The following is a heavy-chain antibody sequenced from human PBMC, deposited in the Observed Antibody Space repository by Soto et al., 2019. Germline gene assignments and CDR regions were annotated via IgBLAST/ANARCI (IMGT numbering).Heavy chain of an antibody. CDR1: GFTFSSYA. D-gene: IGHD3-22*01. CDR3: AKALRPRITMIGDP. Sequence: GGSLRLSCAASGFTFSSYAMSWVRQAPGKGLEWVSAISGSGGSTYYADSVKGRFTISRDNSKNTLYLQMNSLRAEDTAVYYCAKALRPRITMIGDPWGQGTLVTVSS. CDR2: ISGSGGST. J-gene: IGHJ5*02. V-gene: IGHV3-23*01.